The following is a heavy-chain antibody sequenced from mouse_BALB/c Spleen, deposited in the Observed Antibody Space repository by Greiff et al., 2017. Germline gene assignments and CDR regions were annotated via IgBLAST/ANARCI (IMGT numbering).Heavy chain of an antibody. V-gene: IGHV5-4*02. CDR3: ARAMITTRAMDY. Sequence: EVKLVESGGGLVKPGGSLKFSCAASGFTFSDYYMYWVRQTPEKRLEWVATISDGGSYTYYPDSVKGRSTISRDNAKNNLYLQMSSLKSEDTAMYYCARAMITTRAMDYWGQGTSVTVSS. CDR1: GFTFSDYY. J-gene: IGHJ4*01. D-gene: IGHD2-4*01. CDR2: ISDGGSYT.